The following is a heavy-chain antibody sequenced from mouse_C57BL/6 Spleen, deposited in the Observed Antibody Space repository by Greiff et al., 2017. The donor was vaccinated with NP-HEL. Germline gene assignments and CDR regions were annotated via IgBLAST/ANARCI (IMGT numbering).Heavy chain of an antibody. CDR3: ARSQIYDGYPYAMDY. CDR1: GFTFTDYY. J-gene: IGHJ4*01. CDR2: IRNKANGYTT. V-gene: IGHV7-3*01. Sequence: EVQRVESGGGLVQPGGSLSLSCAASGFTFTDYYMSWVRQPPGKALEWLGFIRNKANGYTTEYSASVKGRFTISRDNSQSILYLQMNALRAEDSATYYCARSQIYDGYPYAMDYWGQGTSVTVSS. D-gene: IGHD2-3*01.